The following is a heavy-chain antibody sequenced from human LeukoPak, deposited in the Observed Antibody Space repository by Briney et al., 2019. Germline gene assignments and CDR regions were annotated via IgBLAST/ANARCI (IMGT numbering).Heavy chain of an antibody. D-gene: IGHD3-16*02. J-gene: IGHJ4*02. Sequence: GGSLRLSCAASGFTFSSFGMSWVRQAPGKGLEWVSAISSTGGTAYYADSVKGRFTISRDNSKNTLYLQMNSLRAEDTAVYYCARVFSRYYDYVWGSYRTYYFDYWGQGTLVTVSS. CDR2: ISSTGGTA. V-gene: IGHV3-23*01. CDR3: ARVFSRYYDYVWGSYRTYYFDY. CDR1: GFTFSSFG.